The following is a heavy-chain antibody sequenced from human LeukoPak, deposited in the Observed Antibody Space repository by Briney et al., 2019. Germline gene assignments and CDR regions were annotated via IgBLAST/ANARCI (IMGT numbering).Heavy chain of an antibody. CDR3: ARDDYYDSTPPFDI. J-gene: IGHJ3*02. CDR2: ISSSGSTI. D-gene: IGHD3-22*01. V-gene: IGHV3-11*01. Sequence: PGGSLRLPCAASGFTFSDYYMSWIRQAPGKGLEWVSYISSSGSTIYYADSVKGRFTISRDNAKNSLYLQMNSLRAEDTAVYYCARDDYYDSTPPFDIWGQGTMVTVSS. CDR1: GFTFSDYY.